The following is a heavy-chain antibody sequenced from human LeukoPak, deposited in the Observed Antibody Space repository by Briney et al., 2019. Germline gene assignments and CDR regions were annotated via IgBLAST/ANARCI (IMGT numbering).Heavy chain of an antibody. J-gene: IGHJ3*02. CDR2: ISSSSSYI. CDR1: GFTFSSYS. CDR3: ATAEYGAFDI. Sequence: GGSLRLSCAASGFTFSSYSMDWVRQAPGKGLEWVSSISSSSSYIYYADSVKGRFTISRDNAKNSLYLQMNSLRAEDPAVYYCATAEYGAFDIWGQGTMVTVSS. D-gene: IGHD4/OR15-4a*01. V-gene: IGHV3-21*01.